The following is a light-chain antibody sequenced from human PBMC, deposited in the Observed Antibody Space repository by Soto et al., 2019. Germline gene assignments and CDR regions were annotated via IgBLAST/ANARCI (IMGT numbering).Light chain of an antibody. CDR2: GAS. Sequence: EIVMTQSPATLSVSPGERATLSCRASQSVSSNLAWYQQKPGQAPSLLIYGASTSATGIPARFSGSGSGTEFTLTISSLQSEDFAVYYCQQYNNWPPVLTFGGGTKVEIK. V-gene: IGKV3-15*01. CDR3: QQYNNWPPVLT. CDR1: QSVSSN. J-gene: IGKJ4*01.